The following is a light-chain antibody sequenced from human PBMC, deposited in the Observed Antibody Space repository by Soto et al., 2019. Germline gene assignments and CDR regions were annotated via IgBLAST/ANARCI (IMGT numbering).Light chain of an antibody. Sequence: IVLTQSPATLSLSPGERAALSCSASHSVRSNYLAWYQQRPGQAPKLLIYAASRRATGIPDRFSGSGSGTDFTLTISRLEPEDFAVYYCQQYGSSGTFGQGTKVDI. CDR2: AAS. CDR1: HSVRSNY. V-gene: IGKV3-20*01. J-gene: IGKJ1*01. CDR3: QQYGSSGT.